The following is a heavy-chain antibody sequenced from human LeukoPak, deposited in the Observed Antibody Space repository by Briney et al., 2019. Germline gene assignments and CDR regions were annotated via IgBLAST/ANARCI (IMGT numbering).Heavy chain of an antibody. CDR3: ARSGVPYDFWSGYHYYFDY. D-gene: IGHD3-3*01. CDR1: GYTFTSYG. V-gene: IGHV1-18*01. Sequence: GASVKVSCKASGYTFTSYGISWVRQAPGQGLEWMGWISAYNGNTNYAQKLQGRVTMTTDTSTSTAYMELRSLRSDDTAVYYCARSGVPYDFWSGYHYYFDYWGQGPLVTVSS. J-gene: IGHJ4*02. CDR2: ISAYNGNT.